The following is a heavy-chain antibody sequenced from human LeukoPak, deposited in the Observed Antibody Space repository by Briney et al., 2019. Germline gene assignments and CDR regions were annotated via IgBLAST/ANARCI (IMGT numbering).Heavy chain of an antibody. CDR1: GGTFSSYS. D-gene: IGHD2-2*01. V-gene: IGHV1-69*02. CDR2: IIPILGIA. CDR3: ARQGYCSSTSCGPFDY. Sequence: SVKLSCKASGGTFSSYSISWVRQAPGQGLEWMGRIIPILGIANYAQKFEGRGTITADKSTSTAYMELSSLRSEDTAVYDCARQGYCSSTSCGPFDYWGQGTLVTVSS. J-gene: IGHJ4*02.